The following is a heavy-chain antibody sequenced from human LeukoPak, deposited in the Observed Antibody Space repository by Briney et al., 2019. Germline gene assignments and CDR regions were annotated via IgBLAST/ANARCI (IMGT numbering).Heavy chain of an antibody. J-gene: IGHJ4*02. D-gene: IGHD6-19*01. CDR2: ISGSGNIT. CDR1: GFTFSTYA. V-gene: IGHV3-23*01. Sequence: GGPLRLSCVVSGFTFSTYAMSWVRQAPGKGLEWVSAISGSGNITYYADSVKGRFTISRDNSKNTLYLQMNSLRAEDTAVYYCAKGSVAVALIDYWGQGTLVTVSS. CDR3: AKGSVAVALIDY.